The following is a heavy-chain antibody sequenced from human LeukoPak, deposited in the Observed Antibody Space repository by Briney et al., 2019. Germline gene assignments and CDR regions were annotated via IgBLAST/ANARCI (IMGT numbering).Heavy chain of an antibody. Sequence: PSDTLSLTCAVYGGSFSGYYWSWIRQPPGKGLEWIGEINHSGSTNYNPSLKSRVTISVDTSKNQFSLKLSSVTVADTAVYYCARANWGSHYFDYWGQGTLVTVSS. CDR3: ARANWGSHYFDY. V-gene: IGHV4-34*01. CDR2: INHSGST. D-gene: IGHD7-27*01. J-gene: IGHJ4*02. CDR1: GGSFSGYY.